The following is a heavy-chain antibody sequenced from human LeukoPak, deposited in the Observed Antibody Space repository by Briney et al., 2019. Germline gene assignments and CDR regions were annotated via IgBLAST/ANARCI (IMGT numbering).Heavy chain of an antibody. CDR3: ARENSDSSGFDY. V-gene: IGHV3-66*01. CDR2: IYSGGST. CDR1: GFTVSSNY. D-gene: IGHD3-22*01. J-gene: IGHJ4*02. Sequence: GGSLRLSCAASGFTVSSNYMSWVRQAPGKGLEWVSVIYSGGSTYYADSVKGRFTISRDNSKNTLYLQMNSLRAEDTAVYYCARENSDSSGFDYWGQGALVIVSS.